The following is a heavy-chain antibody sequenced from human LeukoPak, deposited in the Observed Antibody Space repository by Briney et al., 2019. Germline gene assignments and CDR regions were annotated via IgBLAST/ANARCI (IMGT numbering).Heavy chain of an antibody. J-gene: IGHJ4*02. Sequence: GGSLRLSCAASGFTVSSNYMSWVRQAPGKGLEWVSVIYSGGSTYDADSVQGRFAISRDNSKNTLYLQMNSLSAEDTAVYYCASRRENYGEEFGYWGQGTLVTVSS. CDR1: GFTVSSNY. V-gene: IGHV3-66*01. CDR2: IYSGGST. CDR3: ASRRENYGEEFGY. D-gene: IGHD4-17*01.